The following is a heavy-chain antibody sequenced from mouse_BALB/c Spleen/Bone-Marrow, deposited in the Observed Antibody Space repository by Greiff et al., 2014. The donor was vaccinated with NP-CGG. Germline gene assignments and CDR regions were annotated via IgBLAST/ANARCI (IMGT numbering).Heavy chain of an antibody. CDR3: ARGVVYYYAMDY. CDR1: GYTFTNYW. J-gene: IGHJ4*01. CDR2: IDPSDSYS. Sequence: QVQLKESGAELVKPGASVKLSCKASGYTFTNYWMHWVKQRPGQGLEWIGEIDPSDSYSNYNQNFKGKATLTVDKSSSTAYMQPTSLTSEDSAVYYCARGVVYYYAMDYWGQGTSVTVSS. V-gene: IGHV1-69*02.